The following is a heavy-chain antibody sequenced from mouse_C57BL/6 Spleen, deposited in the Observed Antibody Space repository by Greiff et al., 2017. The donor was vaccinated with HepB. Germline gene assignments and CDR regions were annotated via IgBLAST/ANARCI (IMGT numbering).Heavy chain of an antibody. Sequence: VQLQQSGAELARPGASVKLSCKASGYTFTSYGISWVKQRTGQGLEWIGEIYPRSGNTYYNEKFKGKATLTADKSSSTAYMELRSLTSEDSAVYFCASPRYGSSSLFAYWGQGTLVTVSA. CDR2: IYPRSGNT. J-gene: IGHJ3*01. CDR3: ASPRYGSSSLFAY. CDR1: GYTFTSYG. D-gene: IGHD1-1*01. V-gene: IGHV1-81*01.